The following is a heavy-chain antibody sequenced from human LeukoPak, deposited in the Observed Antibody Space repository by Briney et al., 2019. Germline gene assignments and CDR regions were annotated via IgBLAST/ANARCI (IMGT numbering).Heavy chain of an antibody. CDR1: GYSFTSYW. D-gene: IGHD6-13*01. CDR3: AMTIAAAGTWRWFDP. CDR2: IYPGDSDT. J-gene: IGHJ5*02. V-gene: IGHV5-51*01. Sequence: GESLKISCKGSGYSFTSYWIGWVRQMPGKGLEWMGIIYPGDSDTRYSPSFQGQVTISADKSISTAYLQWSSPKASDTAMYYCAMTIAAAGTWRWFDPWGQGTLVTVSS.